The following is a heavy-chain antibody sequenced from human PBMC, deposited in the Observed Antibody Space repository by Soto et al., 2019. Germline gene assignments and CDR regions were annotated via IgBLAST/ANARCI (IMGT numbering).Heavy chain of an antibody. D-gene: IGHD3-10*01. CDR3: GRDSGGGAKFFDL. CDR2: IWYDGSNK. V-gene: IGHV3-33*01. Sequence: QVQLVESGGGVVQPGRSLRLSCAASGFTFSSYGMHWVRQAPGKGLEWVAVIWYDGSNKYYADSVKGRFTISRDNSKNTVFLQMNSLKGEGTAGVYWGRDSGGGAKFFDLLGQGTLVPVSP. CDR1: GFTFSSYG. J-gene: IGHJ4*02.